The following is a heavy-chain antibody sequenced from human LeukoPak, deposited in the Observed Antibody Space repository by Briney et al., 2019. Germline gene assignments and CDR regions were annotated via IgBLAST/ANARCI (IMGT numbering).Heavy chain of an antibody. V-gene: IGHV1-8*02. CDR2: MNPNSGNT. CDR3: ARVRSRATIDY. D-gene: IGHD1-26*01. J-gene: IGHJ4*02. Sequence: ASVKVSCKASGYTFTSYAMHWVRQAPGQRLEWMGWMNPNSGNTGYAQKFQGRVTMTIDTSITTAYMELSSLRSEDTAVYFCARVRSRATIDYWGQGTLVTVSS. CDR1: GYTFTSYA.